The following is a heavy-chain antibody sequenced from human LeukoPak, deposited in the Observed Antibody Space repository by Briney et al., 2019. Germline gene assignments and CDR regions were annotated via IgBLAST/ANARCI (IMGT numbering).Heavy chain of an antibody. CDR2: IYSGGST. V-gene: IGHV3-66*01. D-gene: IGHD3-16*01. Sequence: GGSLRLSCAASGFTVSSSYMSWVRQAPGKGLEGVSVIYSGGSTYYADSVKGRFTISRDNPKNTLYLQMNSLRAEDTAVYYCARGPPWGSFDYWGRGTLVTVSS. CDR3: ARGPPWGSFDY. CDR1: GFTVSSSY. J-gene: IGHJ4*02.